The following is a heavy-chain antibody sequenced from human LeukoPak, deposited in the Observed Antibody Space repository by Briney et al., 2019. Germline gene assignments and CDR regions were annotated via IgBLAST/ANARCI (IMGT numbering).Heavy chain of an antibody. Sequence: SQTLSLTCTVSGGSISSGGYYWSWIRQPPGKGLEWIGYIYHSGSTYYNPSLKSRVTISVDRSKNQFSLKLSSVTAADTAVYYCARDLFNCSSTSCFDYWGQGTLVTVSS. D-gene: IGHD2-2*01. V-gene: IGHV4-30-2*01. J-gene: IGHJ4*02. CDR1: GGSISSGGYY. CDR3: ARDLFNCSSTSCFDY. CDR2: IYHSGST.